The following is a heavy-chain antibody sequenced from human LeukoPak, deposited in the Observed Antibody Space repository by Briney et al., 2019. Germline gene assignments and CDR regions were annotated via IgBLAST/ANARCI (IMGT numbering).Heavy chain of an antibody. V-gene: IGHV4-34*01. D-gene: IGHD4-17*01. CDR3: ARGGSDYGDYVGAFDI. J-gene: IGHJ3*02. CDR2: INHSGST. CDR1: GGSFSGYY. Sequence: KPSETLSLTCAVYGGSFSGYYWSWIRQPPGKGLEWIGEINHSGSTNYNPSLKSRVKSRVTKSLDTSKNQFSLKLSSVTAADTAVYYCARGGSDYGDYVGAFDIWGQGTMVTVSS.